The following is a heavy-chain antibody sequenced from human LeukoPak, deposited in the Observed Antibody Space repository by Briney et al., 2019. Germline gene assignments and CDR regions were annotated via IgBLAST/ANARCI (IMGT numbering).Heavy chain of an antibody. J-gene: IGHJ5*02. CDR1: GFTFRNYS. V-gene: IGHV3-21*01. CDR2: ISSSSSYI. CDR3: ARDGPAWGYCSSTSCPNNWFDP. Sequence: PGGSLRLSCTASGFTFRNYSMNWVRQAPGKGLEWVSSISSSSSYIYYADSVKGRFTISRDNAKNSLYLQMNSLRAEDTAVYYCARDGPAWGYCSSTSCPNNWFDPWGQGTLVTVSS. D-gene: IGHD2-2*01.